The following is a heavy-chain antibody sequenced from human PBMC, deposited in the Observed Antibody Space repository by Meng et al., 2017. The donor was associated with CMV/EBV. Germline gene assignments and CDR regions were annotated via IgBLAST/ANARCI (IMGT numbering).Heavy chain of an antibody. V-gene: IGHV4-34*01. Sequence: SETLSLTCAVYGGSFSGYYWSWIRQPPGKGLEWIGEINHSGSTNYNPSLKSRVTISVDTSKNQFSLKLSSVTAADTALYYCARIGIAAAPDVWGQGTTVTVSS. D-gene: IGHD6-13*01. CDR3: ARIGIAAAPDV. J-gene: IGHJ6*02. CDR1: GGSFSGYY. CDR2: INHSGST.